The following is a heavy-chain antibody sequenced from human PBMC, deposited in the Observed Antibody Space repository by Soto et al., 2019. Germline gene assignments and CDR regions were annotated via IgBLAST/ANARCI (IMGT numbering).Heavy chain of an antibody. V-gene: IGHV4-59*11. CDR1: GGSISNHY. J-gene: IGHJ1*01. Sequence: QVQLQESGPGLVKPSETLSLTCTVSGGSISNHYWSWIRQPPGKGLEWIGYIEYNGNTNYNPSLKSRVTMSVDTSNNQISLKLSSVTAADTAVYYCTRANWYSEYWGQGTMVTVSS. CDR3: TRANWYSEY. CDR2: IEYNGNT. D-gene: IGHD7-27*01.